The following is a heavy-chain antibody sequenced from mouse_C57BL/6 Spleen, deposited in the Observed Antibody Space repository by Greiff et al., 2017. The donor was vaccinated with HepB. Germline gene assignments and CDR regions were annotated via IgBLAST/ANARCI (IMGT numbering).Heavy chain of an antibody. Sequence: EVQLQQSGPELVKPGASVKISCKASGYTFTDYYMNWVKQSHGKSLEWIGDINPNNGGTSYNQKFKGKATLTVDKSSSTAYMELRSLTSEDSAVYYCARGDGSYYFDYWGQGTTLTVSS. CDR1: GYTFTDYY. D-gene: IGHD2-3*01. CDR3: ARGDGSYYFDY. CDR2: INPNNGGT. V-gene: IGHV1-26*01. J-gene: IGHJ2*01.